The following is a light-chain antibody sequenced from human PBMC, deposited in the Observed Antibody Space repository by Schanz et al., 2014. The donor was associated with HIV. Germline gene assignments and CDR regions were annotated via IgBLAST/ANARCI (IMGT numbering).Light chain of an antibody. J-gene: IGLJ2*01. V-gene: IGLV1-40*01. CDR1: RSNIGTGFD. CDR2: ANT. Sequence: QSVLTQPPSVSGAPGQRVTISCTGTRSNIGTGFDVHWYQLLPGTAPKVLIFANTHRPSGVPDRFSGSKSGTSASLAITGLQADDEADYYCQSFDSSVRNVVFGGGTKLTVL. CDR3: QSFDSSVRNVV.